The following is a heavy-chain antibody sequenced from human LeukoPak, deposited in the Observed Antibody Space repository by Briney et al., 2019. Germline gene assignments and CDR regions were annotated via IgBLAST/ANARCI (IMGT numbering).Heavy chain of an antibody. V-gene: IGHV1-3*01. J-gene: IGHJ4*02. Sequence: ASVKVSCKASGYTFSTYTIHWVRQAPGQRLEWMGWINAGKGDTKYSQNFQGRVTITRDASASIAYMEMSSLTSEDTAIYYCAREIDRRDYNRFFDNWGQGTLVTVSS. CDR3: AREIDRRDYNRFFDN. CDR1: GYTFSTYT. D-gene: IGHD4-11*01. CDR2: INAGKGDT.